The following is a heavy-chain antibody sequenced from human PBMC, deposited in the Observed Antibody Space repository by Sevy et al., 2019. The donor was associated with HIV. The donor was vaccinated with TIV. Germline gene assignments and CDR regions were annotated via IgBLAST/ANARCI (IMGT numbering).Heavy chain of an antibody. CDR1: GYTFTDDY. CDR3: ARDGGGGTTYSGMDV. D-gene: IGHD1-7*01. Sequence: ASVKVSCKASGYTFTDDYLRWVRQVPGLGLEWMGRVYPNSGGTNYARKFQGRVTMTRDTSISTAYMELSRLRFDDTAVYYCARDGGGGTTYSGMDVWGQGTTVTVSS. V-gene: IGHV1-2*06. J-gene: IGHJ6*02. CDR2: VYPNSGGT.